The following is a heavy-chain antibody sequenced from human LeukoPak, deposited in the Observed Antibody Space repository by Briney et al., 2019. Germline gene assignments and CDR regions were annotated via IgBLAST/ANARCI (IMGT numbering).Heavy chain of an antibody. V-gene: IGHV3-30*02. D-gene: IGHD2-15*01. Sequence: GGSLRLSCAASGFTFSSYGMHWVRQAPGKGLEWVAVIWYDESNKYYADSVKGRFTISRDNSKNTLYLQMNSLRAEDTAVYYCAKESGDIVVVVAAIDYWGQGTLVTVSS. J-gene: IGHJ4*02. CDR1: GFTFSSYG. CDR3: AKESGDIVVVVAAIDY. CDR2: IWYDESNK.